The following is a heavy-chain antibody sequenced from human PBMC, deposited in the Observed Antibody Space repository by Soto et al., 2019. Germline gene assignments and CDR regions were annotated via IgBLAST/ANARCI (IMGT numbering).Heavy chain of an antibody. Sequence: QVQLQESGPGLVKPSQTLSLTCTVSGGSISSGDYYWSWILQPPGKGLEWIGYIYYSGSTYYNPSLQSRVTISVDTSKNQYSLKLSYVTAADTAGYYCAGGYSGYDSLDYWGQGTLVTVSS. CDR1: GGSISSGDYY. V-gene: IGHV4-30-4*01. CDR2: IYYSGST. D-gene: IGHD5-12*01. CDR3: AGGYSGYDSLDY. J-gene: IGHJ4*02.